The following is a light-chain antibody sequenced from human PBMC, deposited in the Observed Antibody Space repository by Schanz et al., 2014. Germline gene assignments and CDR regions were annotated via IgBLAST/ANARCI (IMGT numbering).Light chain of an antibody. J-gene: IGLJ3*02. CDR2: GGS. Sequence: QSVLTQPASVSASPGQSITISCTGTNTDVGSTYLVSWYQQHPGEAPKLLILGGSIRPSGISDRFSGSRSANTASLTISGLQAEDEATYYCCSYAGSSTWVFGGGTKLTVL. CDR1: NTDVGSTYL. V-gene: IGLV2-23*01. CDR3: CSYAGSSTWV.